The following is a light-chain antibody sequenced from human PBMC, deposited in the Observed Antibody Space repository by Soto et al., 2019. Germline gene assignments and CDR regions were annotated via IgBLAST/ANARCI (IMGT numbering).Light chain of an antibody. J-gene: IGLJ1*01. V-gene: IGLV2-14*01. Sequence: QSVLTQPASVSGSHGQSITISCTGTSSDVGGYNYVSWYQQHPGKAPKLMIYDVSNRPSGVSNRFSGSKSGNTASLTISGLQAEDEADYYCSSYTSSLYVFGTGTKVTVL. CDR1: SSDVGGYNY. CDR3: SSYTSSLYV. CDR2: DVS.